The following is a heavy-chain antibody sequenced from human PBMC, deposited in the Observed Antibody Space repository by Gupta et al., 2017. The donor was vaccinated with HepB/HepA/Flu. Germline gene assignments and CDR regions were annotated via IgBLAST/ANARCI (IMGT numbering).Heavy chain of an antibody. CDR2: INPNSGGT. Sequence: QVQLVQSGAEVKKPGASVKVSCKASGYTFTGYYMHWVRQAPGQGLEWMGWINPNSGGTNYAQKFQGRVTMTRDTSISTAYMELSRLRSDDTAVYYCARGGGIVVVIDPIDAFDIWGQGTMVTVSS. CDR3: ARGGGIVVVIDPIDAFDI. D-gene: IGHD2-21*01. V-gene: IGHV1-2*02. J-gene: IGHJ3*02. CDR1: GYTFTGYY.